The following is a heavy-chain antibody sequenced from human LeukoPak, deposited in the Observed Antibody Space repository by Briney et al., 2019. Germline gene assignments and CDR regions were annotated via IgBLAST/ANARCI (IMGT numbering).Heavy chain of an antibody. J-gene: IGHJ6*02. CDR3: ARDQGQLSRYYYYYYGMDV. CDR2: IYHSGST. D-gene: IGHD5-18*01. Sequence: PGGSLRLSCVASGFTFNTYAMSWVRQPPGKGLEWIGEIYHSGSTNYNPSLKSRVTISVDKSKNQFSLKLSSVTAADTAVYYCARDQGQLSRYYYYYYGMDVWGQGTTVTVSS. V-gene: IGHV4-4*02. CDR1: GFTFNTYAM.